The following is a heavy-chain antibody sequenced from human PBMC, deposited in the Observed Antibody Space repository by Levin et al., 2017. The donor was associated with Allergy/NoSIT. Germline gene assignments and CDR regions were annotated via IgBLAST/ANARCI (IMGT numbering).Heavy chain of an antibody. J-gene: IGHJ5*02. Sequence: SGPTLVKPTQTLTLTCTFSGFSLSTSGVGVGWIRQPPGKALEWLALIYWDDDKRYSPSLKSRLTITKDTSKNQVVLTMTNMDPVDTATYYCAHRGGGRAIENWFDPWGQGTLVTVSS. D-gene: IGHD3-16*01. CDR3: AHRGGGRAIENWFDP. CDR1: GFSLSTSGVG. CDR2: IYWDDDK. V-gene: IGHV2-5*02.